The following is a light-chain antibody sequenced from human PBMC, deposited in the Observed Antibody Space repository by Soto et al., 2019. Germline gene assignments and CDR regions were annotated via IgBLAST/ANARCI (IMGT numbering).Light chain of an antibody. CDR3: SSYAGSNTR. CDR1: SSDVGGYNY. Sequence: QSALTQPPSASGSPGQSVTISCTGTSSDVGGYNYVSWYQQHPGKAPKLMIYEVSKRPSGVPDRFSGSKSGNTASLTVSGLQAEDEADYYCSSYAGSNTRFGTGTQGHRP. V-gene: IGLV2-8*01. J-gene: IGLJ1*01. CDR2: EVS.